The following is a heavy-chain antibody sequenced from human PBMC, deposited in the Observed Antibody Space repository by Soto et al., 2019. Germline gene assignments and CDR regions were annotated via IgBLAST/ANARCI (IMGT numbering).Heavy chain of an antibody. D-gene: IGHD3-3*01. CDR1: GFTVSSNY. V-gene: IGHV3-53*01. Sequence: EVQLVESGGGLIQPGGSLRLSCAASGFTVSSNYMSWVRQAPGKGLEWVSMIYSGGSTYYADSVKGRFTISRDNSKNTLYLQMNSLRAEDTAVYYCGRGGFLDPYYFDYWGQGTLVTVSS. CDR3: GRGGFLDPYYFDY. CDR2: IYSGGST. J-gene: IGHJ4*02.